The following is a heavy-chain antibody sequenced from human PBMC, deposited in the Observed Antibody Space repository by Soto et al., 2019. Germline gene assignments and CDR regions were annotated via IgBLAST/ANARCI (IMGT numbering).Heavy chain of an antibody. D-gene: IGHD4-17*01. Sequence: SETLSLTCTVSGGSISSYYWSWIRQPPGKGLEWIGYIYYSGSTNYNPSLKSRVTISVDTSKNQFSLKLSSVTAADTAVYYCARGSDYGDYGGLGYFPHWGQGTLVTVSS. CDR3: ARGSDYGDYGGLGYFPH. V-gene: IGHV4-59*01. CDR2: IYYSGST. J-gene: IGHJ1*01. CDR1: GGSISSYY.